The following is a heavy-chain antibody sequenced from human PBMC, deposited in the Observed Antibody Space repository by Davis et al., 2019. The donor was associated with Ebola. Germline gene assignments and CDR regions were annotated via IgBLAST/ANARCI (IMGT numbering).Heavy chain of an antibody. CDR2: ISSSSSYI. J-gene: IGHJ4*02. Sequence: GESLKISCAASGFTFSSYEMNWVRQAPGKGLEWVSSISSSSSYIYYADSVKGRFTISRDNAKNSLYLQMNSLRAEDTAVYYCARDRDYHDLVVVAATDPSFDYWGQGTLVTVSS. CDR1: GFTFSSYE. V-gene: IGHV3-21*01. D-gene: IGHD2-15*01. CDR3: ARDRDYHDLVVVAATDPSFDY.